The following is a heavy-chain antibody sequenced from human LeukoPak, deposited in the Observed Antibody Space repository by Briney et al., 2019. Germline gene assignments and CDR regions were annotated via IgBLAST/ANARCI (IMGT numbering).Heavy chain of an antibody. CDR1: GGSISSGGYS. V-gene: IGHV4-30-2*01. Sequence: SQTLSLTCAVSGGSISSGGYSWSWIQQPPGKGLEWIGYIYHSGSTYYNPSLKSRVTISVDRSKNQFSLKLSSVTAADTAVYYCARYGDYAGLYYFDYWGQGTLVTVSS. CDR3: ARYGDYAGLYYFDY. D-gene: IGHD4-17*01. CDR2: IYHSGST. J-gene: IGHJ4*02.